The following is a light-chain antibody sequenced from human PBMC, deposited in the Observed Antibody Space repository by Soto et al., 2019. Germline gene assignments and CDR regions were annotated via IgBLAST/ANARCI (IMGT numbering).Light chain of an antibody. CDR2: DAS. Sequence: EIVMTQSPGTLSLSPGERATLSCRASQSLSNYLAWYQHKPGQAPRLLISDASKMASGVPARFSGSGSGTDFNLTISSLEPEDFAVYYCQQRSQWPPLTFGGGTTVEIK. CDR1: QSLSNY. CDR3: QQRSQWPPLT. V-gene: IGKV3-11*01. J-gene: IGKJ4*01.